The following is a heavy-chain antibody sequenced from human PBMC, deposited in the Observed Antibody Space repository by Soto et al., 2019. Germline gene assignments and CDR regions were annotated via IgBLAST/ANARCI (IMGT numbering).Heavy chain of an antibody. CDR2: ARHKDHSYTT. J-gene: IGHJ4*02. V-gene: IGHV3-72*01. D-gene: IGHD3-16*01. CDR3: VGESHYRIDY. CDR1: GFTCSDHH. Sequence: SLTLSCSASGFTCSDHHMNWVRQAPGRGLEWVARARHKDHSYTTEYAASVRGRFAVSRDDSENSFFLQMNSLRFEDTAFYYCVGESHYRIDYWGQGALVTVSS.